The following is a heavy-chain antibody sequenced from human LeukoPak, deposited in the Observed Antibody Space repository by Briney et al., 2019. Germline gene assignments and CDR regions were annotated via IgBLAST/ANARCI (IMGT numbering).Heavy chain of an antibody. CDR3: ARLGIAAAGVVY. J-gene: IGHJ4*02. CDR2: IYYSGST. D-gene: IGHD6-13*01. Sequence: SETLSLTCTVSGGSISSSSYYWSWIRQPPGKGLEWIGSIYYSGSTYYNPSLKSRVTISVDTSKNQFSLKLSSVTAADTAVYYCARLGIAAAGVVYWGQGTLVTVSS. CDR1: GGSISSSSYY. V-gene: IGHV4-39*01.